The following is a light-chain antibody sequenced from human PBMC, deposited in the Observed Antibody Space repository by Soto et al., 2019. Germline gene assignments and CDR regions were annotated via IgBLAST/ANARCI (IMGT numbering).Light chain of an antibody. J-gene: IGKJ4*01. CDR3: QQFSSYPLT. Sequence: ESVLTQSPGTLSLSPGEEATLSCRASQSVDNNYLAWYQQKPGQTPRLIIYGASGRADGIPHRFSGGGSGTDFTLTISRLEPEDFAVYYCQQFSSYPLTFGGGTKVDIK. V-gene: IGKV3-20*01. CDR1: QSVDNNY. CDR2: GAS.